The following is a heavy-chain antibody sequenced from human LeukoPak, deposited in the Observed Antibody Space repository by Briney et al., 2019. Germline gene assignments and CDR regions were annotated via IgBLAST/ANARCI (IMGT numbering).Heavy chain of an antibody. V-gene: IGHV3-21*01. D-gene: IGHD3-10*01. CDR1: GFTLSDYA. CDR3: ARDLISMIRGVSSLDP. Sequence: GGSLRLSCAASGFTLSDYALNWVRQAPGKGLEWVSSISSSGSYIYYADSVKGRFTISRDNAKNSLYLQMNSLRAEDTAVYYCARDLISMIRGVSSLDPWGQGTLVTVSS. J-gene: IGHJ5*02. CDR2: ISSSGSYI.